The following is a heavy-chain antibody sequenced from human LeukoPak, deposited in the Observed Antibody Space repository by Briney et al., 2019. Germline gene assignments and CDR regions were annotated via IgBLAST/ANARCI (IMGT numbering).Heavy chain of an antibody. CDR3: ARLGDLYGDYGIHDY. J-gene: IGHJ4*02. V-gene: IGHV5-51*01. CDR2: IHPGDSDT. D-gene: IGHD4-17*01. CDR1: GYSFANNW. Sequence: GESLKISCKGSGYSFANNWIAWVRQMPGKGLEWMGIIHPGDSDTRYRPSFQGQVTISADKSISTAYLQWSSLKASDTAIYYCARLGDLYGDYGIHDYWGQGTLVTVSS.